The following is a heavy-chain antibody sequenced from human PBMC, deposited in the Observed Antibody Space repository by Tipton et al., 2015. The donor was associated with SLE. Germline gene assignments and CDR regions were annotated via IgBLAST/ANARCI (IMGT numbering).Heavy chain of an antibody. D-gene: IGHD2-21*02. Sequence: TLSLTCSVSGGSISSHHWIWIRQPPGKGLEWIGYISYGGGTNYNPSLKSRVTISVDTSKNQFSLRLTSVTAADTAVYYCARGMVTWRGAILGVDVWGQGTTVTVSS. J-gene: IGHJ6*02. CDR1: GGSISSHH. CDR2: ISYGGGT. CDR3: ARGMVTWRGAILGVDV. V-gene: IGHV4-59*08.